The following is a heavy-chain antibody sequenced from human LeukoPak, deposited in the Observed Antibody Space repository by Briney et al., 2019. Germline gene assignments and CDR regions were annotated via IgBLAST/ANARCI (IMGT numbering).Heavy chain of an antibody. Sequence: SWTLSLTCTVSGGSISSYYWSWIRQSPRKRLEWIGYIYYSGDTNYNPSLKSRVTISVDTSKNQFSLKLSSVTAAFTALYYCARTPYTYYYYYGMDVWGQGTTVTVSS. D-gene: IGHD2-2*02. CDR2: IYYSGDT. J-gene: IGHJ6*02. CDR1: GGSISSYY. CDR3: ARTPYTYYYYYGMDV. V-gene: IGHV4-59*08.